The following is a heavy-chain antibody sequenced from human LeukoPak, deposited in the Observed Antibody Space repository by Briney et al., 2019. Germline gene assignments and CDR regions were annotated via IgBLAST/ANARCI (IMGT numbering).Heavy chain of an antibody. J-gene: IGHJ5*02. Sequence: PSETLSLTCTVSGGSISSGGYYWSWIRQHPGKGLEWIGYIYYSGSTYYNPSLKSRVTISVDTSKNQFSLKLSSVTAADTAVYYCARDGNSSSGPLGVWFDPWGQGTLVTVSS. CDR3: ARDGNSSSGPLGVWFDP. CDR1: GGSISSGGYY. D-gene: IGHD3-22*01. V-gene: IGHV4-31*03. CDR2: IYYSGST.